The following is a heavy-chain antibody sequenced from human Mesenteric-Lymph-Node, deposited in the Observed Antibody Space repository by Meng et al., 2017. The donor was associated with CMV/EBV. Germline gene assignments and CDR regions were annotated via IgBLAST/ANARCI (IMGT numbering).Heavy chain of an antibody. CDR3: ARISGGSPVNAFDI. D-gene: IGHD3-10*01. V-gene: IGHV4-38-2*02. CDR2: VYRSGST. J-gene: IGHJ3*02. Sequence: SETLSLTCSVSGYSVSSDSYWGWIRQPPGKGLDWIGTVYRSGSTYSNPSLKSRVTISVDTSKNKFSLKLSSVTAADTAVYYCARISGGSPVNAFDIWGQGAMVTVSS. CDR1: GYSVSSDSY.